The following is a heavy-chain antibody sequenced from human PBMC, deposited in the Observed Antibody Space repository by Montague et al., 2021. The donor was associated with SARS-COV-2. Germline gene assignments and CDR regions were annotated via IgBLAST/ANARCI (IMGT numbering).Heavy chain of an antibody. D-gene: IGHD2-21*02. CDR1: GGSFSGYY. Sequence: SETLSLTCAVSGGSFSGYYWNWIRQPPGEGLEWIGHINNSGSTNYNPSLKSRVTISVDTSKNQFSLKLSSVTAADTAVYYCARAARVATSFCALWAGLSSWFDPWGQGTLVTVAS. J-gene: IGHJ5*02. CDR2: INNSGST. CDR3: ARAARVATSFCALWAGLSSWFDP. V-gene: IGHV4-34*01.